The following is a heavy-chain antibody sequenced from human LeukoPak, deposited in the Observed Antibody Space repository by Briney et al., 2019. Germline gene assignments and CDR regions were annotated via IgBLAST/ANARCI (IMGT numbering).Heavy chain of an antibody. J-gene: IGHJ5*02. Sequence: SSETLSLTCTVSGGSISSYYWSWIRQPPGKGLEWIGYIYYSGSTNYSPSLKSRVTISVATSQNQLSLKLSSVTAADTAVYYGASIWLGEPGVGFDPWGQGTLVTVSS. CDR2: IYYSGST. CDR3: ASIWLGEPGVGFDP. V-gene: IGHV4-59*01. CDR1: GGSISSYY. D-gene: IGHD3-10*01.